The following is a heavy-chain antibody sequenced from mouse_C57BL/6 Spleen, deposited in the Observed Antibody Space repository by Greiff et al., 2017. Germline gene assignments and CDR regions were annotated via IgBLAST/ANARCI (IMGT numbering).Heavy chain of an antibody. CDR3: ARSYYYGSSWYFDV. Sequence: VQPKESGPELVKPGASVKISCKASGYSFTGYYMNWVKQSPEKSLEWIGEINPSTGGTTYNQKFKAKATLTVDKSSSTAYMQLKSLTSEDSAVYYCARSYYYGSSWYFDVWGTGTTVTVSS. D-gene: IGHD1-1*01. J-gene: IGHJ1*03. V-gene: IGHV1-42*01. CDR1: GYSFTGYY. CDR2: INPSTGGT.